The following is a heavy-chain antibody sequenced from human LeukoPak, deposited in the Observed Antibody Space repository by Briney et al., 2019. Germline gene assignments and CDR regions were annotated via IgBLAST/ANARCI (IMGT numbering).Heavy chain of an antibody. D-gene: IGHD6-6*01. Sequence: ASVKVSCKASGYTFTSYGISWVRQAPGQGLEWMGWISAYNGNTNYAQKLQGRVTMTTDTSTSTAYMELSSLRSEDTAVYYCAREDIAARALDYWGQGTLVTVSS. CDR2: ISAYNGNT. CDR1: GYTFTSYG. V-gene: IGHV1-18*01. J-gene: IGHJ4*02. CDR3: AREDIAARALDY.